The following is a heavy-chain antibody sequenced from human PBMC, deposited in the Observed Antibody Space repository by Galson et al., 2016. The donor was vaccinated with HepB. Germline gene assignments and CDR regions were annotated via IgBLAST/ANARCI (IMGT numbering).Heavy chain of an antibody. D-gene: IGHD1-1*01. CDR1: GYTFSDYW. Sequence: QSGAEVKKPGESLQISCKGSGYTFSDYWIGWVRQMPGKGLEWMGIIYPGDSDTRYRPSFQGQVTISADKSISTVYLQWSSLKASDTAMYDCARQGQHNYYYYMDVWGKGTTCTFTS. CDR2: IYPGDSDT. V-gene: IGHV5-51*01. J-gene: IGHJ6*03. CDR3: ARQGQHNYYYYMDV.